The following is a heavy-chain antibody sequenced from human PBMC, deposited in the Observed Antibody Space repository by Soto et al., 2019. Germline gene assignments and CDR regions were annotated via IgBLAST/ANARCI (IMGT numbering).Heavy chain of an antibody. CDR1: GGSISTYY. CDR3: ARGGMVIITIATAFDX. J-gene: IGHJ4*02. D-gene: IGHD3-9*01. Sequence: SETLSLTCTVSGGSISTYYWSWIRQPAGKGLEWIGSIYSSGSTNYNPSLKSRVTMSVATSKNQLSLKLSSVTAADTAVYYCARGGMVIITIATAFDXWGQGTLVTVSX. V-gene: IGHV4-4*07. CDR2: IYSSGST.